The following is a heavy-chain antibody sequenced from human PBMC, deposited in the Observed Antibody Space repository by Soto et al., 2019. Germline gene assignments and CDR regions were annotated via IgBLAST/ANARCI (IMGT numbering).Heavy chain of an antibody. CDR3: ARGKRALHQKRYNWFDP. J-gene: IGHJ5*02. CDR1: GGSFGGYY. V-gene: IGHV4-34*01. Sequence: NPSETLSLTCAVYGGSFGGYYWRWIRQPPGKGLEWIGEINHSGSTNYNPSLKSRVTISVDTSKNQFFLELSSLTAADTAVYYCARGKRALHQKRYNWFDPWGQGTLVTVSS. CDR2: INHSGST.